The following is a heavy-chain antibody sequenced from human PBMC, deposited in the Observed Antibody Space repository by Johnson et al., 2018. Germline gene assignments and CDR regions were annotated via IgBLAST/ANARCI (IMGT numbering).Heavy chain of an antibody. V-gene: IGHV4-61*03. CDR3: ARDSRSLQSFDI. CDR1: GDSVSSNDYY. J-gene: IGHJ3*02. Sequence: QVQLQESGPGLVKPSETLSLTCTVSGDSVSSNDYYYNWIRQPPGRGLEWIGYIYYLGSTNYNPSLKSRGTISVDTSKNHVSLKLSSVTAADTAVYYCARDSRSLQSFDIWGQWTRVTVSS. D-gene: IGHD2/OR15-2a*01. CDR2: IYYLGST.